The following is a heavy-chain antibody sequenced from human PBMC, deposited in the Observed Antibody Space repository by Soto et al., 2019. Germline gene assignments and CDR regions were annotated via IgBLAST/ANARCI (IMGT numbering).Heavy chain of an antibody. Sequence: QVQLVQSGAEVKKPGASVKVSCKASGYTFTSYGISWVRQAPGQGLEWMGWISGYNGNTNYAQKLQGRVTMATDTPTSTAYMELRSLRSDDTAVYYCARSAHVISALYFQLWGQGTLVTVSS. CDR1: GYTFTSYG. D-gene: IGHD3-3*02. CDR3: ARSAHVISALYFQL. V-gene: IGHV1-18*01. CDR2: ISGYNGNT. J-gene: IGHJ1*01.